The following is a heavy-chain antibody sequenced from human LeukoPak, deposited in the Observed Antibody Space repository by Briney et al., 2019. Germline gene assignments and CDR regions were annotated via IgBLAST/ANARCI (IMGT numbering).Heavy chain of an antibody. V-gene: IGHV3-21*01. CDR2: ISSSSYI. D-gene: IGHD6-19*01. CDR1: GFTFSSYS. J-gene: IGHJ4*02. CDR3: ARASGIAVAGTRAADPSFDY. Sequence: GGSLRLSCAASGFTFSSYSMNWVRQAPGEGLEWVSSISSSSYIYYADSVKGRFTISRDNAKNSLYLQMNTLRAEDTAVYYCARASGIAVAGTRAADPSFDYWGQGTLVTVSS.